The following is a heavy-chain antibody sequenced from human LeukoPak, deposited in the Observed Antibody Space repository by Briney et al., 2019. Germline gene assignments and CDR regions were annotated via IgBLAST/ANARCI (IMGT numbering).Heavy chain of an antibody. Sequence: PGGSLRLSCAASGFAFDTYSMTWVRQAPGKGLEWVSSISSSSSYIYYADSVKGRFTISRDNAKNSLYLQMNSLRAEDTAVYFCARGSSSGYYGYSDYWGQGTLVTVSS. D-gene: IGHD3-22*01. CDR1: GFAFDTYS. CDR3: ARGSSSGYYGYSDY. J-gene: IGHJ4*02. CDR2: ISSSSSYI. V-gene: IGHV3-21*01.